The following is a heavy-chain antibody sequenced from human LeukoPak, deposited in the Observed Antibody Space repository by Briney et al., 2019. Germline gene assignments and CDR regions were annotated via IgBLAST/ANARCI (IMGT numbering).Heavy chain of an antibody. Sequence: ASVTVSCKASGYTFTGYYMHWVRQAPGQGLEWMGWINPNSGGTNYAQKFQGRVTMTRDTSISTAYMELSRLRSDDTAVYYCARVGRDDSSGYYYSVETTFDYWGQGTLVTVSS. V-gene: IGHV1-2*02. J-gene: IGHJ4*02. CDR2: INPNSGGT. D-gene: IGHD3-22*01. CDR3: ARVGRDDSSGYYYSVETTFDY. CDR1: GYTFTGYY.